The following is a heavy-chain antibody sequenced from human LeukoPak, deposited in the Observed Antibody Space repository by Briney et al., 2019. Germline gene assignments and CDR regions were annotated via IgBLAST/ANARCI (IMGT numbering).Heavy chain of an antibody. V-gene: IGHV3-7*01. CDR3: ARDPDYRGSQPHGYFDY. Sequence: GRSLRLSCAASGFSFSSYGMHWVRQAPGKGLEWVAYIKRDGSDIYYVDSVKGRFIISRDNAKNSLYLQMNSLRAEDTAVYYCARDPDYRGSQPHGYFDYWGQGTLVTVSS. J-gene: IGHJ4*02. CDR2: IKRDGSDI. CDR1: GFSFSSYG. D-gene: IGHD3-16*01.